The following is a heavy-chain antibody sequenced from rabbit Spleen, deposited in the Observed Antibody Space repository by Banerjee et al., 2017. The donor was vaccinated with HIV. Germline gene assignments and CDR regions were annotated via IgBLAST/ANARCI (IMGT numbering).Heavy chain of an antibody. Sequence: QEQLVESGGGLVMPGASLTLTCSASGFSFSSSYWMWWVRQAPGKGLEWIACIYAGTSGVTFYANWAKGRFTISKTSSTTVTLQMPSLTAADTATYFCAGGAGTSGWYYFHLWGPGTLVTVS. CDR3: AGGAGTSGWYYFHL. D-gene: IGHD4-2*01. V-gene: IGHV1S45*01. CDR1: GFSFSSSYW. J-gene: IGHJ4*01. CDR2: IYAGTSGVT.